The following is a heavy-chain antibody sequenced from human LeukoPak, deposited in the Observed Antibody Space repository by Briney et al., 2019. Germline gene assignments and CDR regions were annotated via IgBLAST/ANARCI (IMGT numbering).Heavy chain of an antibody. V-gene: IGHV3-30*03. J-gene: IGHJ4*02. D-gene: IGHD6-13*01. Sequence: GGSLTLSCAASGFTFSSYGMHWVRQAPGKGLEWVAVISYDGSNKYYADSVKGRFTISRDNSKNTLYLQMNSLRAEDTAVYYCEAAGKGDYWGQGTLVTVSS. CDR3: EAAGKGDY. CDR1: GFTFSSYG. CDR2: ISYDGSNK.